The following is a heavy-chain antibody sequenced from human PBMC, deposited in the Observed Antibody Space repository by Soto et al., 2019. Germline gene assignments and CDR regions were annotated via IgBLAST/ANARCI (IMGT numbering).Heavy chain of an antibody. CDR2: IYPGESDT. D-gene: IGHD1-20*01. V-gene: IGHV5-51*01. J-gene: IGHJ4*02. CDR3: ARHITGGLDY. Sequence: PGESLKISCKGSVYSVTNYWIGWVRQMPGKCLGWVGIIYPGESDTXXSPSFQGXXTISAYKSISTXYLQWXSLKASDTAMYYCARHITGGLDYWGQGTLVTVPS. CDR1: VYSVTNYW.